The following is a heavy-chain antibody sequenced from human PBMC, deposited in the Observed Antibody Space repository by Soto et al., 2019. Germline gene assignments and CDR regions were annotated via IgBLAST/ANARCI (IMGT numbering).Heavy chain of an antibody. J-gene: IGHJ4*02. CDR2: ISGSGGST. CDR3: AKVCFWSGYEPFDY. CDR1: GFTFSSYA. V-gene: IGHV3-23*01. Sequence: EVQLLESGGGLVQPGGSLRLSCAASGFTFSSYAMSWVRQAPGKGLEWVSAISGSGGSTYYADSVKGRFTISRDNSKNTLDLEMNSLRAEDTAVYYWAKVCFWSGYEPFDYWGQGTLVTVSS. D-gene: IGHD3-3*01.